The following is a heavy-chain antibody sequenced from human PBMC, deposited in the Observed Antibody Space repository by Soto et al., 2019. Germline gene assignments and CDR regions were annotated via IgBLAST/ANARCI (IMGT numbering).Heavy chain of an antibody. V-gene: IGHV4-4*02. J-gene: IGHJ4*02. CDR3: ARYNAASGTYYFYY. Sequence: SETLSLTCAVSGCSVSSRYWWSWVRQSPGKGLEWIGEIYHSGSANYNPSLKSRVTMSVDNSKNQFSLRLNSVTAADTAVYYCARYNAASGTYYFYYWGQGTLVTVSS. D-gene: IGHD6-13*01. CDR1: GCSVSSRYW. CDR2: IYHSGSA.